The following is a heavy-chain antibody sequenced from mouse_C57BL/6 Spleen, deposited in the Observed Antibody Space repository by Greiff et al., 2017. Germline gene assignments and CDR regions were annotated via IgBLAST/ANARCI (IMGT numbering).Heavy chain of an antibody. J-gene: IGHJ2*01. CDR3: ARSGLTTVVSDY. V-gene: IGHV1-82*01. Sequence: VQLQQSGPELVKPGASVKISCKASGYAFSSSWMNWVKQRPGKGLEWIGRIYPGDGDTNYNGKFKGKATLTADKSSSTAYMQLSSLTSEDSAVYFCARSGLTTVVSDYWGQGTTLTVSS. CDR2: IYPGDGDT. CDR1: GYAFSSSW. D-gene: IGHD1-1*01.